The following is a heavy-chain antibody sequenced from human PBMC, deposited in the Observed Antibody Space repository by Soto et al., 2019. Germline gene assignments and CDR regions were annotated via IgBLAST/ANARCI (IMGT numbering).Heavy chain of an antibody. V-gene: IGHV1-46*01. Sequence: RASVTVSCQASGYTFTSYYMHWVRQAPGQGLEWMGIINPSGGSTSYAQKFQGRVTMTRDTSTSTVYMELSSLRSEDTAVYYCASDTIFGVASYYYYGMDVWGQGTTVTVSS. CDR3: ASDTIFGVASYYYYGMDV. J-gene: IGHJ6*02. D-gene: IGHD3-3*01. CDR1: GYTFTSYY. CDR2: INPSGGST.